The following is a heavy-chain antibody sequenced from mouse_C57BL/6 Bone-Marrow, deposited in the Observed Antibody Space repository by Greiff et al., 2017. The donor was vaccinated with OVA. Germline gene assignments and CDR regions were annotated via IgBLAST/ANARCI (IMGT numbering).Heavy chain of an antibody. J-gene: IGHJ3*01. D-gene: IGHD1-1*01. CDR1: GFSFNTYA. V-gene: IGHV10-1*01. CDR3: VSQLRIWFAY. Sequence: EVMLVESGGGLVQPKGSLKLSCAASGFSFNTYAMNWVRQAPGKGLEWVARIRSKSNNYATYYADSVKDRFTISRDDSESMLYLQMNNLKTEDTAMYYCVSQLRIWFAYWGQGTLVTVSA. CDR2: IRSKSNNYAT.